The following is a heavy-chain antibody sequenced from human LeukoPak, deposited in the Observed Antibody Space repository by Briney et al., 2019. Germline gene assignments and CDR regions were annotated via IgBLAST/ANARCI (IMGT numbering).Heavy chain of an antibody. CDR2: ISSSSSTI. D-gene: IGHD5-18*01. CDR3: ARDGIQLWPPGFDY. V-gene: IGHV3-48*01. CDR1: GFTFSSYS. J-gene: IGHJ4*02. Sequence: GGSLRLSXAASGFTFSSYSMNWVRQPPGRGREWVSYISSSSSTIYYADSVKGRFTISRDNAKNSLYLQMNSLRAEDTAVYYCARDGIQLWPPGFDYWGQGTLVTVSS.